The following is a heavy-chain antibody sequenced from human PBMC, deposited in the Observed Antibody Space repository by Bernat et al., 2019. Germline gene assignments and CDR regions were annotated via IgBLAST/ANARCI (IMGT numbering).Heavy chain of an antibody. J-gene: IGHJ4*02. CDR2: IIPIFGIA. CDR1: GGTFSSYA. CDR3: AGDADSGYDSHY. Sequence: QVQLVQSGAEVKKPGSSVKVSCKASGGTFSSYAISWVRQAPGQGLEWMGGIIPIFGIANYAQKFQGRVTITADKATSTAYMELSSLRSEDTAVNCCAGDADSGYDSHYWGQGTLVTVSS. D-gene: IGHD5-12*01. V-gene: IGHV1-69*17.